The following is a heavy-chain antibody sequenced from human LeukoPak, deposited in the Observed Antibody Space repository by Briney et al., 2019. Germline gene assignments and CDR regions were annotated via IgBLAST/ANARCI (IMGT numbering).Heavy chain of an antibody. CDR1: GFTFSSYA. D-gene: IGHD4-23*01. V-gene: IGHV3-23*01. J-gene: IGHJ6*02. CDR3: ARDYGGNSYYYYGMDV. Sequence: GASLRLSCAASGFTFSSYAMSWVRQAPGEGLEWVSAISGSGGSTYYADSVKGRFTISRDNSKNTLYLQMNSLRAEDTAVYYCARDYGGNSYYYYGMDVWGQGTTVTVSS. CDR2: ISGSGGST.